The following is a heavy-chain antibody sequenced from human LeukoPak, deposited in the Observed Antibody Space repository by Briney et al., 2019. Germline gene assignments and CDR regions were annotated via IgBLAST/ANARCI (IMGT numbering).Heavy chain of an antibody. J-gene: IGHJ3*02. CDR2: IHSSSSSI. D-gene: IGHD7-27*01. CDR1: GFTFSTYI. Sequence: PGGSLRLSCAASGFTFSTYIMNLVRQAPGKGLEGISYIHSSSSSIYYADSVKGRFTISRDNAKNSLYLQMNSLRDEDTAVYFCARDRLGAGSFDIWGQGTMVTVSS. V-gene: IGHV3-48*02. CDR3: ARDRLGAGSFDI.